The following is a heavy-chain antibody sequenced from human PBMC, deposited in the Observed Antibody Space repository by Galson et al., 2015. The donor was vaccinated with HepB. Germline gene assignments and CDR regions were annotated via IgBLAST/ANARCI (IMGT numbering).Heavy chain of an antibody. CDR1: GGTFSSYA. D-gene: IGHD2-2*01. Sequence: SVKVSCKASGGTFSSYAISWVRQAPGQGLEWMGGIIPIFGTANYAQKFQGRVTITADESTSTAYMELSSLRSEDTAVYYCARNSQDIVVVPAAMVLNYWGQGTLVTVSS. V-gene: IGHV1-69*13. J-gene: IGHJ4*02. CDR3: ARNSQDIVVVPAAMVLNY. CDR2: IIPIFGTA.